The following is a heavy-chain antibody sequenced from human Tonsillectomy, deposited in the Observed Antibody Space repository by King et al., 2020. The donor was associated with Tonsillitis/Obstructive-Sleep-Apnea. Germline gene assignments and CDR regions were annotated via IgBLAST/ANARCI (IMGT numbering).Heavy chain of an antibody. CDR1: GFPFSDYA. Sequence: VQLVESGGNLVQPGRSLRLSCTASGFPFSDYAMSWVRQAPGKGLEWVGFIRSKGYGGTTEYAASVKGRFTISRDDSKSVAYLQMNSLQTEDTAVYYCARGCGGDCYTYYYYGMDVWGQGTTVTVSS. J-gene: IGHJ6*02. CDR2: IRSKGYGGTT. CDR3: ARGCGGDCYTYYYYGMDV. V-gene: IGHV3-49*04. D-gene: IGHD2-21*02.